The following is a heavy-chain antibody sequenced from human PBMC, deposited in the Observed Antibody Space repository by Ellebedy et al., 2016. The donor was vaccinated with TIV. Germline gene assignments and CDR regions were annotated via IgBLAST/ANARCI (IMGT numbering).Heavy chain of an antibody. V-gene: IGHV3-23*01. D-gene: IGHD1-14*01. CDR3: AKDTFRDHDCVYYLDS. CDR1: GFTFSTYA. Sequence: GESLKISCAASGFTFSTYAMSWVRQVPGKGLEWVSVISGSGGSTYYADSVKGRLTISRANSKRTLFLHMSSLRVEETAVYYCAKDTFRDHDCVYYLDSWGQGTPVTVSS. J-gene: IGHJ4*02. CDR2: ISGSGGST.